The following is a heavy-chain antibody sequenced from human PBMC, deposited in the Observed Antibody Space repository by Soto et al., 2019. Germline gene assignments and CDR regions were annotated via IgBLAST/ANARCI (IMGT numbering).Heavy chain of an antibody. J-gene: IGHJ6*02. D-gene: IGHD3-3*01. Sequence: QVQLQQWGAGLLKPSETLSLTCAVNGGSFSGYYWTWIRQSPGKGLEWVGEINQSGSTKYNPSLKSRVTMSVDTSKNHFSLQRTSVTAADTAVYYCARNGAYYDFWRVHYSGGGMDVWGQGTTVTVSS. CDR1: GGSFSGYY. CDR3: ARNGAYYDFWRVHYSGGGMDV. CDR2: INQSGST. V-gene: IGHV4-34*01.